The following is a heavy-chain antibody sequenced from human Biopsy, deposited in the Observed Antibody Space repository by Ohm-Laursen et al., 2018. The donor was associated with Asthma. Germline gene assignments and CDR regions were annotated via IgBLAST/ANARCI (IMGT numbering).Heavy chain of an antibody. CDR3: ARQSGQDFPDTSAFDT. J-gene: IGHJ3*02. CDR2: VSSDGHDK. V-gene: IGHV3-30*03. D-gene: IGHD3-22*01. Sequence: SLRLSCAAAGFVFSQCGMHWVRQGPGKGLEWVAFVSSDGHDKFYEDSVKGRFTISRDNSRNRLYLQINRLTVEDSALYFCARQSGQDFPDTSAFDTWGQGTKVAVSS. CDR1: GFVFSQCG.